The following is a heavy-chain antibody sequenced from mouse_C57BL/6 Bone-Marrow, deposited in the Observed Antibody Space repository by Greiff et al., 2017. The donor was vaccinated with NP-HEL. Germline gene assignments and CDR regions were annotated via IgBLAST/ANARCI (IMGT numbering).Heavy chain of an antibody. Sequence: EVQGVESGGGLVQPGGSLKLSCAASGFTFSDYYMYWVRQTPEKRLEWVAYISNGGGSTYYPDTVKGRFTISRDNAKNTLYLQMSRLKSEDTAMYYCARGKDTTVFDYWGQGTTLTVSS. CDR1: GFTFSDYY. CDR3: ARGKDTTVFDY. D-gene: IGHD1-1*01. J-gene: IGHJ2*01. V-gene: IGHV5-12*01. CDR2: ISNGGGST.